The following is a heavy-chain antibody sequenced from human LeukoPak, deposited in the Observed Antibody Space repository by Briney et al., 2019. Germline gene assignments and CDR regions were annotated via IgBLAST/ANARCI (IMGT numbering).Heavy chain of an antibody. Sequence: GGSLRLSCAASGFIFSNYAMSWVRQAPGKGLEWVSGISGSGDRTYYADSVKGRFTISRDNSEKTLYLHMNSLGAEDTAEYYCAKSDYSDSTNYSPFFQYWGQGTLVTVSS. CDR1: GFIFSNYA. D-gene: IGHD2/OR15-2a*01. CDR3: AKSDYSDSTNYSPFFQY. CDR2: ISGSGDRT. J-gene: IGHJ4*02. V-gene: IGHV3-23*01.